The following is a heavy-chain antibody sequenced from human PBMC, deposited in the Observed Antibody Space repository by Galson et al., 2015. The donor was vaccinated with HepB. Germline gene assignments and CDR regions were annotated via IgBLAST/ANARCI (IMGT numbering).Heavy chain of an antibody. CDR2: ISANTIYT. CDR3: ARVAHSDYGDHAHFDF. CDR1: GFTFSDYY. Sequence: SLRLSCAASGFTFSDYYMTWIRQVPGKGLEWISYISANTIYTNYAASVKGRFTISRDNVKNSVFLQMNSLRAEDAALDYCARVAHSDYGDHAHFDFWGRGTLVTGSS. J-gene: IGHJ4*02. V-gene: IGHV3-11*06. D-gene: IGHD4-17*01.